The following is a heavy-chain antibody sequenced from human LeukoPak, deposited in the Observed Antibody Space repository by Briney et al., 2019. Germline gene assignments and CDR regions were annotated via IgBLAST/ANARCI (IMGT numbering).Heavy chain of an antibody. D-gene: IGHD3-22*01. CDR3: ARDEGSAYPFDY. CDR2: FYNSGRS. Sequence: SETLSLTCTVSDDSISDYYRGWIRQPPGKGLEWIGYFYNSGRSTYNPSLKSRVTISADTSKNQFSLNLNSVTAADTAVYFCARDEGSAYPFDYWGQGTLVTVSS. CDR1: DDSISDYY. V-gene: IGHV4-59*12. J-gene: IGHJ4*02.